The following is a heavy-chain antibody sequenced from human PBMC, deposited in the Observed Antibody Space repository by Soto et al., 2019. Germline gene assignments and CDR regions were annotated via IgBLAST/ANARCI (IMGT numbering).Heavy chain of an antibody. D-gene: IGHD2-15*01. V-gene: IGHV1-18*04. CDR1: GYTFISHG. CDR2: ISGKNGIT. Sequence: QVQLVQSGVEVKKPGASVKVSCKASGYTFISHGISWVRQSPGHGLEWMGWISGKNGITNYAQKLQGRVTLTTDTSTSTAYMELRSLRSDDTAVYYCASVSSSIVVVPDYGMDVWGQGTTVTVSS. CDR3: ASVSSSIVVVPDYGMDV. J-gene: IGHJ6*02.